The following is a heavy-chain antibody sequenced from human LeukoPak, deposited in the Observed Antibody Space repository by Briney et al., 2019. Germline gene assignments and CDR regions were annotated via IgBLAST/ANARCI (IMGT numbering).Heavy chain of an antibody. J-gene: IGHJ5*02. V-gene: IGHV4-59*01. CDR2: IYDSGST. CDR3: ARESSYLQGWRVGDWFDP. CDR1: GGSISSYF. Sequence: PSETLSLTCTVSGGSISSYFWNWIRQPPGKGLEWIGSIYDSGSTNYNPSLKSRVTMSVDMSNNQFSLKLCSVTAADTAVYYCARESSYLQGWRVGDWFDPWGQGTLVTVSS. D-gene: IGHD1-26*01.